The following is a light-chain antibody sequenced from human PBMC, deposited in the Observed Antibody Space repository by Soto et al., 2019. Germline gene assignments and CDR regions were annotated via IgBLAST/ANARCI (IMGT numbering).Light chain of an antibody. Sequence: DIQMTQSPSSLSASVGDRVTITCRASQSISNFVNWYQQKPGKAPKVLIYAASSLQGGVPSRFSGSGSGTEFTLTISSLQPEDFATYYCEQSYSAPKAFGQGTAVEIK. CDR3: EQSYSAPKA. V-gene: IGKV1-39*01. J-gene: IGKJ1*01. CDR1: QSISNF. CDR2: AAS.